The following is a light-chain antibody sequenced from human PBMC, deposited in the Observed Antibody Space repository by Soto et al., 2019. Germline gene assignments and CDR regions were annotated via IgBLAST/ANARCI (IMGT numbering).Light chain of an antibody. CDR1: QTITTY. CDR3: QQSHSTPWT. J-gene: IGKJ1*01. Sequence: DIQMTQSPSSLSASVRDRVTITCRASQTITTYLNWYQQKPGKAPKLLVYGASTLQSGVPSRFTGSGSGTDFILTISSLQPEYSATCNCQQSHSTPWTFGNGTKVEI. CDR2: GAS. V-gene: IGKV1-39*01.